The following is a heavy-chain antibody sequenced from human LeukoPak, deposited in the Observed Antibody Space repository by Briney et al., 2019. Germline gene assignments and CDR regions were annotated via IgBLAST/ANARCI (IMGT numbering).Heavy chain of an antibody. V-gene: IGHV3-7*01. J-gene: IGHJ4*02. CDR2: IKQDGGQI. CDR1: EFTFSSYW. CDR3: ARLGARQMLEY. D-gene: IGHD4-17*01. Sequence: QSGGSLRLSCAASEFTFSSYWMCWVRQAPGKGLEWVANIKQDGGQIYYLDSVKGRFTVSRDNAKNSLYLQMNSLRAEDTAVYYCARLGARQMLEYWGQGTLVTVSS.